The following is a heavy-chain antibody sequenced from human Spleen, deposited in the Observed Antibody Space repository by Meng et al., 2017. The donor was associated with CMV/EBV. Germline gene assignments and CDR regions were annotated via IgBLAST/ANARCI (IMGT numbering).Heavy chain of an antibody. CDR3: ARQVLGTVGGMDV. CDR2: IYPGDSDT. Sequence: GESLKISCKGSGYIFTRYWIGWVRQMPGKGLEWMGIIYPGDSDTRYSPSFQGQVTISADKSISTAYLQWSSLKASDTAMYYCARQVLGTVGGMDVWGQGTRVTVSS. D-gene: IGHD4-11*01. J-gene: IGHJ6*02. CDR1: GYIFTRYW. V-gene: IGHV5-51*01.